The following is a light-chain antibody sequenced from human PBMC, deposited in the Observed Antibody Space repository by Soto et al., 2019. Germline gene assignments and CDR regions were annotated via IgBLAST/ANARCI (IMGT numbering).Light chain of an antibody. V-gene: IGKV1-5*03. J-gene: IGKJ2*01. Sequence: DIQMTQSPSTLSASVGDRVTITCRASQSISSWLAWYQQKPGKAPKLLIYKASSLESGVPSRFSGSGSETEFTLTISSLQPDDFATYYCQQYNSRTFGQGTKLEIK. CDR1: QSISSW. CDR2: KAS. CDR3: QQYNSRT.